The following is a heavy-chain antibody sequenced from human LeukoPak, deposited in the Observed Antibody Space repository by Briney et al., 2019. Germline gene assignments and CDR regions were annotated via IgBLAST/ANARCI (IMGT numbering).Heavy chain of an antibody. Sequence: SETLSLTCTVSGGSISGYYWSWIRQPPGKRLEWIGYVYDTGATNYNPFLKSRFTISIDTSKNQFSLYLSSVTAADTAVYYCARLPLIATTRGGFDPWGQGTLVTVSS. CDR1: GGSISGYY. D-gene: IGHD1/OR15-1a*01. J-gene: IGHJ5*02. CDR3: ARLPLIATTRGGFDP. V-gene: IGHV4-59*08. CDR2: VYDTGAT.